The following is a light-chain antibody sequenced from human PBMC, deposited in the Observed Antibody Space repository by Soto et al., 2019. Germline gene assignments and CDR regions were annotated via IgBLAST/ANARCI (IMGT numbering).Light chain of an antibody. CDR3: QQRSNWPPVFS. CDR2: DAS. Sequence: EIVLTQSPATLSLSPGEIATLSCRASQSVSSYLAWYQQKPGQAPRLLIYDASNRATGIPARFSGSGSGTDFTLTISSLESEDFEVDYCQQRSNWPPVFSFGPGTKVDIK. CDR1: QSVSSY. V-gene: IGKV3-11*01. J-gene: IGKJ3*01.